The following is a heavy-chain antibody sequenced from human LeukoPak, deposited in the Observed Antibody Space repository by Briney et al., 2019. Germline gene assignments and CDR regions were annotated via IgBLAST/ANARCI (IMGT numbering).Heavy chain of an antibody. V-gene: IGHV3-23*01. D-gene: IGHD6-6*01. CDR1: GFTFSNYA. CDR3: AKDLSSSSSGKVVS. Sequence: GGSLRLSCAASGFTFSNYAMSWVRQAPGKGLEWVSAIRDSGGSTDYTDAVKGRFTISRDNSKNTVYLQMNSLRAEDTAVYYCAKDLSSSSSGKVVSWGQGTLVTVSS. J-gene: IGHJ4*02. CDR2: IRDSGGST.